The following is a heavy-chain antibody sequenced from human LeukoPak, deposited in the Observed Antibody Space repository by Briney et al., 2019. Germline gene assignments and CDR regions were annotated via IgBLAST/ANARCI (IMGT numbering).Heavy chain of an antibody. CDR1: RFTFTIYY. V-gene: IGHV3-7*01. J-gene: IGHJ4*02. CDR2: IKQDGSER. D-gene: IGHD4-17*01. Sequence: QAGGSLRLSCAASRFTFTIYYMSWVRQAPGKGLEWVANIKQDGSERYYVDSVKGRFTISRDNANNSLYLQMNSLRAEDTAVYYCARVYGDYVDYWGQGTLVTVSS. CDR3: ARVYGDYVDY.